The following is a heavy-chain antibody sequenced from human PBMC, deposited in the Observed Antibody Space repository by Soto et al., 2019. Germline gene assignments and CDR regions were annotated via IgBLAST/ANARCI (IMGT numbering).Heavy chain of an antibody. J-gene: IGHJ4*02. Sequence: GGSLRLSCAASGFTFRSYSVNWVRQAPGKGLEWLSYISGDSDIINYADSVRGRFTISRDNARNSLYLQMNSRRAEDTAVYYCARDVYGDFFMDFWGRGTLVTVSS. CDR3: ARDVYGDFFMDF. CDR1: GFTFRSYS. D-gene: IGHD4-17*01. V-gene: IGHV3-48*01. CDR2: ISGDSDII.